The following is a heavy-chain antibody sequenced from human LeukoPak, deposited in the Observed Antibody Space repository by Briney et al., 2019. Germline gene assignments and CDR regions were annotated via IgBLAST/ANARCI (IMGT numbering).Heavy chain of an antibody. J-gene: IGHJ4*02. CDR2: INSDGSST. CDR3: ARSAYGSGSPSDY. D-gene: IGHD3-10*01. Sequence: GGSLRLSCAASGFTFSGSAMHWVRQAPGKGLVWVSRINSDGSSTSYADSVKGRFTISRDNAKNTLYLQMNSLRAEDTAVYYCARSAYGSGSPSDYWGQGTLVTVSS. V-gene: IGHV3-74*01. CDR1: GFTFSGSA.